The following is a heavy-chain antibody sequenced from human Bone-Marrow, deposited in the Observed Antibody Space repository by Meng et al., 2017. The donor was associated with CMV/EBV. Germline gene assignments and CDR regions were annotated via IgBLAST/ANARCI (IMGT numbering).Heavy chain of an antibody. J-gene: IGHJ4*02. V-gene: IGHV1-46*01. Sequence: ASVKVSCKASGYTFTSYYMHWVRQAPGQGLEWMGIINPSGGSTSYAQKFQGRVTMTRDTSTSTVYMELSSLRSEDTAVYYCARVSYYYDSSGYPDYWGQGTLVTVSS. CDR1: GYTFTSYY. D-gene: IGHD3-22*01. CDR3: ARVSYYYDSSGYPDY. CDR2: INPSGGST.